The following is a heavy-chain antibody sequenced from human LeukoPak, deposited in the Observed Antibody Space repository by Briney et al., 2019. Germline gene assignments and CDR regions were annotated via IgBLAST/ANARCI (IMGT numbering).Heavy chain of an antibody. Sequence: ETLSLTCAVYGGSFSGYYWSWVRQAPGKGLEWVSSIGLSRTYIHYADSAKGRFTISRDNAKNSLYLQMNSLRVEDTAVYYCAREQSSGWTLISYWGQGTPVTVSS. CDR2: IGLSRTYI. CDR3: AREQSSGWTLISY. D-gene: IGHD6-19*01. V-gene: IGHV3-21*01. CDR1: GGSFSGYY. J-gene: IGHJ4*02.